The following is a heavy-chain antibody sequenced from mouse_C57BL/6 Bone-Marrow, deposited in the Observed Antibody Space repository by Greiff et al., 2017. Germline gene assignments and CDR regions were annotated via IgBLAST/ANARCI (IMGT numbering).Heavy chain of an antibody. CDR1: GFNIKDDY. CDR2: IDPENGDT. D-gene: IGHD1-1*01. V-gene: IGHV14-4*01. J-gene: IGHJ2*01. CDR3: TTAFIYYGSS. Sequence: VQLQQSGAELVRPGASVKLSCTASGFNIKDDYMHWVKQRPEQGLEWIGWIDPENGDTEYASKFQGKATITADTSSTTAYLQLSSLTSEDTADYYGTTAFIYYGSSWGQGTTLTVSS.